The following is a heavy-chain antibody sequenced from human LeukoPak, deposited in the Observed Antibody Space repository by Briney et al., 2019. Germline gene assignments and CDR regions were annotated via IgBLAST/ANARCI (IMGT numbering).Heavy chain of an antibody. CDR2: IGHEGIVT. V-gene: IGHV3-30-3*01. J-gene: IGHJ4*02. CDR1: GFTFSHYA. D-gene: IGHD2-21*01. Sequence: GGSLRLSCATSGFTFSHYALHWVRQAPGKGLEWVAVIGHEGIVTVYADSVKGRFTISRDSPTNTLYLQMNDLRVEDTAIYYCARDPVVSIPDYFDYWGQGTRVTVSS. CDR3: ARDPVVSIPDYFDY.